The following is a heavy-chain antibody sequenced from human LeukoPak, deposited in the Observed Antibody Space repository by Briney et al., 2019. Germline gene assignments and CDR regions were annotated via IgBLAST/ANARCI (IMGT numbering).Heavy chain of an antibody. CDR2: INSDGSVK. Sequence: GGSLRLSCAASGFTVSSNYMSWFRQSPGRGLEWVAHINSDGSVKNYVDSVKGRFTISRDNARNSQFLQMNSLRAEDTAVYYCASGGGWVFFNWGQGTLVTVSS. J-gene: IGHJ4*02. D-gene: IGHD6-19*01. CDR1: GFTVSSNY. CDR3: ASGGGWVFFN. V-gene: IGHV3-7*01.